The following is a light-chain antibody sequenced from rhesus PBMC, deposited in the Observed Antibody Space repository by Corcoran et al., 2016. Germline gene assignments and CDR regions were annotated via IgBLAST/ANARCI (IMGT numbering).Light chain of an antibody. CDR2: DVR. CDR3: CSYRSGSIFV. Sequence: QSALTQSPSVSKSLGQSVTISCTGTSNDIGGYDDVSWYQQHPGTAPRLLIYDVRKRPSGVSDRFSGSKSGNTASLTISGLQAGDEADYYFCSYRSGSIFVFGSGTKLTVL. CDR1: SNDIGGYDD. V-gene: IGLV2S9*01. J-gene: IGLJ6*01.